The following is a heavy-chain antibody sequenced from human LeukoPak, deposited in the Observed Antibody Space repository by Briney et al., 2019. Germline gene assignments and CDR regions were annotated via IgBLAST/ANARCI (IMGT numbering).Heavy chain of an antibody. V-gene: IGHV4-59*01. CDR2: IYYSGST. J-gene: IGHJ5*02. Sequence: SETLSLTCTVSGGSISSYYWSWIRQPPGKGLEWIGYIYYSGSTNYNPSLKSRVTISVDTSKNQFSLKLSSVTAADTAVYYCARVIFDYYDSSGYFGFDPWGQGTLVAVSS. CDR1: GGSISSYY. D-gene: IGHD3-22*01. CDR3: ARVIFDYYDSSGYFGFDP.